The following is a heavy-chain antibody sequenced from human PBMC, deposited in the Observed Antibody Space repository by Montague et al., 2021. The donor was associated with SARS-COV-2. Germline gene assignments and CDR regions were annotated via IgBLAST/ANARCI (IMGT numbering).Heavy chain of an antibody. V-gene: IGHV4-61*10. Sequence: SETLSLTCTVSGASISSGDYYWSWLRQPAGKGLEWIGYVYYSGRSSYNSSLKSRVTISVDTSKNQVSLNLRSVTAADTAVYFCVRADRRDPDTPRLYYYKGMDLWGQGTTVTVSS. J-gene: IGHJ6*02. CDR1: GASISSGDYY. CDR2: VYYSGRS. D-gene: IGHD2-15*01. CDR3: VRADRRDPDTPRLYYYKGMDL.